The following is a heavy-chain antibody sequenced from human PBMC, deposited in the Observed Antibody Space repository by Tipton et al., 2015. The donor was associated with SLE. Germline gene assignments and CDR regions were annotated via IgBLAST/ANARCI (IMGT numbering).Heavy chain of an antibody. CDR2: INPSSGDT. Sequence: QLVQSGAEVKKPGASVKVSCKASGYTFTSYYMHWVRQAPGQGLEWMGIINPSSGDTTYAQKFQGRVTMTRDTSTSTVYMDLSSLRSEDTAMYYCAREFDFWAGYRASFDSWGQGTLVTVSP. J-gene: IGHJ4*02. CDR1: GYTFTSYY. D-gene: IGHD3/OR15-3a*01. CDR3: AREFDFWAGYRASFDS. V-gene: IGHV1-46*01.